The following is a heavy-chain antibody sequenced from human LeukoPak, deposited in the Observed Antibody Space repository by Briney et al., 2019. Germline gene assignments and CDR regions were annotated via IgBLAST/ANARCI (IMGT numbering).Heavy chain of an antibody. CDR3: ARERTNYGGIDY. Sequence: SETLSLTCTVSGGSINDYWSWIRQPPGKGLEWIGYIHYSGSIKYNSSLKSRVTISVDTSKNQFSLKLNSVTAADTAVYYCARERTNYGGIDYWGQGTLVTVSS. CDR2: IHYSGSI. J-gene: IGHJ4*02. D-gene: IGHD1-7*01. CDR1: GGSINDY. V-gene: IGHV4-59*01.